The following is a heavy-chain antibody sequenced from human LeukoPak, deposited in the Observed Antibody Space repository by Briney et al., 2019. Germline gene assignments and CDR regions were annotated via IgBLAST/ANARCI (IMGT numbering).Heavy chain of an antibody. CDR2: ISSTSSHT. CDR1: GFTFSSYT. CDR3: VRGDSREN. Sequence: AGSLRLSCAASGFTFSSYTMNWVRQAPGKGLEWVSSISSTSSHTHYGDSVRGRFTISRDNVKNSLHVQMNSLRAEDTAVYYCVRGDSRENWGQGTLVTPSS. J-gene: IGHJ4*02. V-gene: IGHV3-21*01. D-gene: IGHD3-22*01.